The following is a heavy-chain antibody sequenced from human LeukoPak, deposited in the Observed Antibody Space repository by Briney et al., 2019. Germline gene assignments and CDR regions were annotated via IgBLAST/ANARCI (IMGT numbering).Heavy chain of an antibody. CDR1: GGSITSDYYY. Sequence: SETLSLTCTVSGGSITSDYYYWSWIRQPAGKGLEWIGRIYSSGSTNYNPSLKSRVTISVDTSKNQFSLKLSSVTAADTAVYYCARAVPEWEDSSGYAHFDYWGQGTLVTVSS. CDR3: ARAVPEWEDSSGYAHFDY. V-gene: IGHV4-61*02. CDR2: IYSSGST. D-gene: IGHD3-22*01. J-gene: IGHJ4*02.